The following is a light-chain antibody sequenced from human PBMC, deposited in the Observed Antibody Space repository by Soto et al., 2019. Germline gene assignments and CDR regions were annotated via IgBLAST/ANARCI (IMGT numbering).Light chain of an antibody. CDR2: KAS. J-gene: IGKJ2*01. V-gene: IGKV1-5*03. CDR3: QQYNSYSGYT. CDR1: QSISSW. Sequence: DIPMTQSPSTLSASVGDRVTITCRASQSISSWLAWYQQKPGKAPKLLIYKASSLESGVPSRFSGSGSGTEFILTISSLQPDDFATYYCQQYNSYSGYTFGQGTKLEIK.